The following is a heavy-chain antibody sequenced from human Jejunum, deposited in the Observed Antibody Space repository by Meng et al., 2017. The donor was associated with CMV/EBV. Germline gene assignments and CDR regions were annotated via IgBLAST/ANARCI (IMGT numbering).Heavy chain of an antibody. J-gene: IGHJ4*02. CDR3: ARGAVNMVRGVSYYFDY. Sequence: VSSCSYYWNWIRQSPGKGLEWIAHVFYSGSSDYNPSLKSRVTISVDTSKNQFFLQLDSVTAADTAVYFCARGAVNMVRGVSYYFDYWGQGALVTVSS. CDR2: VFYSGSS. D-gene: IGHD3-10*01. V-gene: IGHV4-61*01. CDR1: VSSCSYY.